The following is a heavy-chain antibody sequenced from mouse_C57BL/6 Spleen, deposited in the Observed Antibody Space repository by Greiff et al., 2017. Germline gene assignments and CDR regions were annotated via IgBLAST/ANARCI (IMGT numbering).Heavy chain of an antibody. V-gene: IGHV1-81*01. CDR3: ASYGSSSWLAY. D-gene: IGHD1-1*01. CDR2: IYPRSGNT. Sequence: QVQLQQSGAELARPGASVKLSCKASGYTFTSYGISWVKQRTGQGLEWIGEIYPRSGNTYYNEKFKGKATLTADKSSSTAYMELRSLTSEDSAVYFCASYGSSSWLAYWGQGTLVTVSA. CDR1: GYTFTSYG. J-gene: IGHJ3*01.